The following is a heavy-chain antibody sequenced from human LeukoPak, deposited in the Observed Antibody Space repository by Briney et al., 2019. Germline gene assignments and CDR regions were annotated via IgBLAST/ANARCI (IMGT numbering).Heavy chain of an antibody. J-gene: IGHJ6*04. Sequence: SETLSLTCTVSGGSISGYYWSWIRQPPGKGLEWIGSFHHSGSTLYNPSLKSRVTISVDTSKNQFSLKLSSVIAADTAVYYCVSPLGYCGTTTCYDVWGKGTTVTVSS. CDR3: VSPLGYCGTTTCYDV. V-gene: IGHV4-59*08. CDR2: FHHSGST. D-gene: IGHD2-2*01. CDR1: GGSISGYY.